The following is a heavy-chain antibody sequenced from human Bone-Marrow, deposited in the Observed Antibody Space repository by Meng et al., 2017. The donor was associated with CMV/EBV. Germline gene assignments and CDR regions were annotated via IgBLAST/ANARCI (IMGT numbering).Heavy chain of an antibody. CDR1: GGSFSGYY. Sequence: SETLSLTCAVYGGSFSGYYWSWIRQPPGKGLEWIGEINHRGSTNSSPSLKSRVTISVDTSKNQFSLKLSSVTAADTAVYYCARGALGVVVVPAATHFQHWGQGTLVTVSS. CDR3: ARGALGVVVVPAATHFQH. D-gene: IGHD2-2*01. CDR2: INHRGST. V-gene: IGHV4-34*01. J-gene: IGHJ1*01.